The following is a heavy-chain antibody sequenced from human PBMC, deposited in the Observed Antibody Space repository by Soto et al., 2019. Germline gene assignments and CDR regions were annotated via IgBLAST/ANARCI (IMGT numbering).Heavy chain of an antibody. D-gene: IGHD1-26*01. CDR3: ERLHDYFDY. V-gene: IGHV4-39*01. CDR1: GDSIGSSKSHY. Sequence: PSETPSLTCTVSGDSIGSSKSHYGGWGRQPPGKGLEWIGSIYYGGSTYHNPSLESRVTISVDTSMNQFSLELSSVTATDTAVYYCERLHDYFDYWGQGTPVT. J-gene: IGHJ4*02. CDR2: IYYGGST.